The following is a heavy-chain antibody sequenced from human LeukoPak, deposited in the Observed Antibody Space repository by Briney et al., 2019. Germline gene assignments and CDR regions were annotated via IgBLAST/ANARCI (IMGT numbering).Heavy chain of an antibody. D-gene: IGHD3-16*01. V-gene: IGHV3-74*01. CDR1: GFTFTDYW. CDR2: INTDTRGT. CDR3: ARAGAYRFDY. J-gene: IGHJ4*02. Sequence: PGGSLRLSCAASGFTFTDYWMHWVRQAPGKGLVWVSIINTDTRGTYYADSVKGRFTISRDNAKDTLSLQMNSLRAEDTAVYYCARAGAYRFDYWGQGTLVTVSS.